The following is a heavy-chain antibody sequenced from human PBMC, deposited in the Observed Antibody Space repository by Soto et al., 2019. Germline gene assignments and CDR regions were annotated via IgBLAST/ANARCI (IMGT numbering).Heavy chain of an antibody. CDR2: IYHSGST. D-gene: IGHD1-26*01. Sequence: QLQLQESGSGLVKPSQTLSLTCAVSGGSISSGGYSWSWIRQRPGKGLEWIGDIYHSGSTYYNPSLKSRVTISVDRSKNQFSLKLSSVTAADTAVYYCARVGSYYYYYGMDVWGQGTTVTVSS. V-gene: IGHV4-30-2*01. CDR1: GGSISSGGYS. J-gene: IGHJ6*02. CDR3: ARVGSYYYYYGMDV.